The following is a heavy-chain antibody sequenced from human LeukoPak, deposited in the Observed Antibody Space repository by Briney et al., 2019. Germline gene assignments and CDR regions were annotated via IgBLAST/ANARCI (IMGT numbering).Heavy chain of an antibody. CDR2: ISGDGGST. V-gene: IGHV3-43*02. Sequence: GSLRLSCAASGFTFDDYAMHWVRQAPGKGLEWVSLISGDGGSTYYADSVKGRFTISRDNAKNSLYLQMNSLRAEDTAVYYCARSAQVDCTNGVCYNPPDAFDIWGQGTMVTVSS. CDR3: ARSAQVDCTNGVCYNPPDAFDI. D-gene: IGHD2-8*01. CDR1: GFTFDDYA. J-gene: IGHJ3*02.